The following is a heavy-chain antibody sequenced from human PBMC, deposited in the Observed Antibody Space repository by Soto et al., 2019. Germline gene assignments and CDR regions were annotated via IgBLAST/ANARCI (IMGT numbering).Heavy chain of an antibody. J-gene: IGHJ3*01. V-gene: IGHV3-23*01. Sequence: EVQVLESGGGLVQPGGSLRLSCVFSEFAFSTFGMSWVRQAPGKGLESVASISAIGDSTYHADSVKGRFSISRDNSRNSLYLQMNNPRAEDTAVYYCATVGLFSPRWDVWGQGTVVSVA. CDR3: ATVGLFSPRWDV. D-gene: IGHD2-15*01. CDR2: ISAIGDST. CDR1: EFAFSTFG.